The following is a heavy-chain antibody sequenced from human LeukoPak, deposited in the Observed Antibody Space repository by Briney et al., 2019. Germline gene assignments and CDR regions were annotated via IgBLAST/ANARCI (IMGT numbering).Heavy chain of an antibody. D-gene: IGHD3-22*01. V-gene: IGHV1-69*13. J-gene: IGHJ5*02. CDR3: ARGGITMIVVVPYNWFDP. CDR1: GGTFSSYA. CDR2: IIPIFGTA. Sequence: GASVNVSCKASGGTFSSYAISWVRQAPGQGLEWMGGIIPIFGTANYAQKFQGRVTITADESTSTAYMELSSLRSEDTAVYYCARGGITMIVVVPYNWFDPWGQGTLVSVSS.